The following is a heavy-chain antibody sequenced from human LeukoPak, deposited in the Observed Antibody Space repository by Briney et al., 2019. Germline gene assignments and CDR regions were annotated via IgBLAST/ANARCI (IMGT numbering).Heavy chain of an antibody. Sequence: QTGGSLRLSCAGSGDSWMHWVRQVPGQGLVWVSRIKTDGSSTSYADSVKGRFTISNDNAENTLYSQMNSLRAEDTAVYYCARGDGVIMKYWGQGTLVTVSS. V-gene: IGHV3-74*01. D-gene: IGHD3-10*01. J-gene: IGHJ4*02. CDR1: GDSW. CDR2: IKTDGSST. CDR3: ARGDGVIMKY.